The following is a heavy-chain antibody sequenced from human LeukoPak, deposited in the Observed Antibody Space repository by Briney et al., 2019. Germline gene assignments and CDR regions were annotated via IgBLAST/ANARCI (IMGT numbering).Heavy chain of an antibody. D-gene: IGHD3-10*01. CDR3: ARLPFTMVRGVPPYYYGMDV. J-gene: IGHJ6*02. Sequence: GESLKISCQGSGYSFTSYRIGWVRQMPGKGLEWMGIIYPGDSDTRYSPSFQGQVTISADKSISTAYLQWSSLKASDTAMYYCARLPFTMVRGVPPYYYGMDVWGQGTTVTVSS. V-gene: IGHV5-51*01. CDR1: GYSFTSYR. CDR2: IYPGDSDT.